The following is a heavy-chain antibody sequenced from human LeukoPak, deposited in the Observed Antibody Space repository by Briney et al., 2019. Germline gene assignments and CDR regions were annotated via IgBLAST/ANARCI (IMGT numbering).Heavy chain of an antibody. CDR1: GGSISSYY. CDR3: ARHSLGYLDGSFDY. Sequence: SETLSLTCTVSGGSISSYYWSWIRQPPGKGLEWIGYIYTSGSTNYNPSLKSRVTISVDTSKNQFSLKLSSVTATDTAVYYCARHSLGYLDGSFDYWGQGTLVTVSS. V-gene: IGHV4-4*09. J-gene: IGHJ4*02. CDR2: IYTSGST. D-gene: IGHD5-24*01.